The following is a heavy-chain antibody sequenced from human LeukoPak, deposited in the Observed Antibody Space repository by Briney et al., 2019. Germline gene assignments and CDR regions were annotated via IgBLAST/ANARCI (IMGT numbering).Heavy chain of an antibody. CDR3: ARRIEELFDY. V-gene: IGHV4-31*03. J-gene: IGHJ4*02. D-gene: IGHD1-26*01. Sequence: SQTLSLTCTVSGGSISSGGYYWSWIRQHPGKGLEWIEYIYYSGSTNYNPSLKSRVTISVDTSKNQFSLKLSSVTAADTAVYYCARRIEELFDYWGQGTLVTVSP. CDR1: GGSISSGGYY. CDR2: IYYSGST.